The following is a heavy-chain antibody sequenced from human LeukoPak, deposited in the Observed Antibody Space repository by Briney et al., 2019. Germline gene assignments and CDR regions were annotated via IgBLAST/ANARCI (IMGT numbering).Heavy chain of an antibody. V-gene: IGHV1-2*02. CDR2: INPNSGGT. J-gene: IGHJ5*02. Sequence: GASVKVSCKASGYTFTGYYMHWVRQAPGQGLEWMGWINPNSGGTNYARKFQGRVTMTRDTSISTAYMELSRLRSDDTAVYYCARVPLPRFLEWLSPTTNWFDPWGQGTLVTVSS. D-gene: IGHD3-3*01. CDR3: ARVPLPRFLEWLSPTTNWFDP. CDR1: GYTFTGYY.